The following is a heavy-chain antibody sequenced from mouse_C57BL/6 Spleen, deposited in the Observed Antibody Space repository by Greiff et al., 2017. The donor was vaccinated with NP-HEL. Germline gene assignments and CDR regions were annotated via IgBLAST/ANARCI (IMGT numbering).Heavy chain of an antibody. CDR3: ARGDYYYGSSFYWYFDV. J-gene: IGHJ1*03. V-gene: IGHV1-18*01. D-gene: IGHD1-1*01. Sequence: EVQLQESGPELVKPGASVKIPCKASGYTFTDYNMDWVKQTHGKSLEWIGDINPNNGGTIYNQKFKGKATLTVDKSSSTAYMELRSLTSEDTAVYYCARGDYYYGSSFYWYFDVWGTGTTVTVSS. CDR1: GYTFTDYN. CDR2: INPNNGGT.